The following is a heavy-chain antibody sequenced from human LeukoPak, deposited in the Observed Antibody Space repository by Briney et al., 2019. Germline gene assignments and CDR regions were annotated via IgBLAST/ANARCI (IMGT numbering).Heavy chain of an antibody. CDR3: ARETYYDSSGYYIDY. D-gene: IGHD3-22*01. Sequence: GGSLRLSCAASGSTFSSYNMNWVRQAPGKGLEWVSSISSSSSYIFYADSVKGRFTISRDNAKNSLYLQMNSLRGEDTALYYCARETYYDSSGYYIDYWGQGTLVTVSS. J-gene: IGHJ4*02. CDR2: ISSSSSYI. CDR1: GSTFSSYN. V-gene: IGHV3-21*01.